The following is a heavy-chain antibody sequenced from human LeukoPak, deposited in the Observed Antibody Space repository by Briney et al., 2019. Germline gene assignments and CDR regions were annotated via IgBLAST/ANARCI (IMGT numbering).Heavy chain of an antibody. V-gene: IGHV3-53*01. CDR3: ARGGGFRYGFPYY. D-gene: IGHD5-18*01. Sequence: GGSLRLSCAASGFSVSNNYMSWVRQAPGKGLEWVSVIYSGDITYYTDSVKGRFTISRDNSKNTLYLQMNRLRAGGTAVNFFARGGGFRYGFPYYWGQGTLVTVSS. J-gene: IGHJ4*02. CDR1: GFSVSNNY. CDR2: IYSGDIT.